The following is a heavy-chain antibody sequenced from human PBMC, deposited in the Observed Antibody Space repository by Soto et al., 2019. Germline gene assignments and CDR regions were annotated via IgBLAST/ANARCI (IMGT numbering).Heavy chain of an antibody. J-gene: IGHJ5*02. CDR1: GGSISSYY. CDR2: IYTSGST. CDR3: ARAIAAAGHNWFDP. D-gene: IGHD6-13*01. Sequence: PSETLSLTCTVSGGSISSYYWSWIRQPAGKGLEWIGRIYTSGSTNYNPSLKSRVTMSVDTSKNQFSLKLSSVTAADTAVYYCARAIAAAGHNWFDPWGQGTLVTVSS. V-gene: IGHV4-4*07.